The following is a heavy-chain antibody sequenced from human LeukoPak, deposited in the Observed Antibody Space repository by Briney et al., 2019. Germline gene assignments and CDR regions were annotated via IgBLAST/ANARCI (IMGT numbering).Heavy chain of an antibody. Sequence: PSETLSLTCTVSGGSISSYYWSWIRQPPGKGLEWIGYIYYSGRTYYSPSLKSRVSISVDTSKNQFSLKLSSVTAADTAVYYCARVRYFDWLLSPSDFDYWGQGTLVTVSS. D-gene: IGHD3-9*01. J-gene: IGHJ4*02. CDR1: GGSISSYY. CDR2: IYYSGRT. V-gene: IGHV4-59*12. CDR3: ARVRYFDWLLSPSDFDY.